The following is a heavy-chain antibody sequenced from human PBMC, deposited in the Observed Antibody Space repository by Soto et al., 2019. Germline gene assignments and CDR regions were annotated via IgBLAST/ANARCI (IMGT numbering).Heavy chain of an antibody. J-gene: IGHJ4*02. Sequence: SETLSLTCTVSGGSTTTGDYYWSWIRQHPGKGLEWIGYIYYSGSTYYSASLKSRVTISIDTSKNQFSLKLSFVTAADTAIYYCARISKYSSSWFDYWGQGALVTVSS. D-gene: IGHD6-13*01. V-gene: IGHV4-31*03. CDR1: GGSTTTGDYY. CDR2: IYYSGST. CDR3: ARISKYSSSWFDY.